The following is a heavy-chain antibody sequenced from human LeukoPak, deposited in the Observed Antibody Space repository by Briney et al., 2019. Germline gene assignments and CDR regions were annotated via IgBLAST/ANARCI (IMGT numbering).Heavy chain of an antibody. V-gene: IGHV1-2*02. CDR2: INPNSGGT. D-gene: IGHD6-19*01. CDR3: ARSTAVAGNADY. Sequence: ASVKVSCKASGYTFTGYYMYWVRQAPGQGLERMGWINPNSGGTNYAQKFQGRVTMTRDTSISTAYMELSRLRSDDTAVYYCARSTAVAGNADYWGQGTLVTVSS. CDR1: GYTFTGYY. J-gene: IGHJ4*02.